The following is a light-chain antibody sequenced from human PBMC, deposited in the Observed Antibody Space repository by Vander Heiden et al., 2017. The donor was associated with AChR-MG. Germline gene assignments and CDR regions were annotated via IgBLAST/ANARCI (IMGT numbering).Light chain of an antibody. V-gene: IGKV3-20*01. CDR2: GTS. J-gene: IGKJ1*01. CDR1: QSVSSNY. CDR3: HQDSSSRS. Sequence: EIVLTQSPGTLSLSPGERATLACRATQSVSSNYLAWYQQKPGQAPRLLIYGTSSRATGIPERFSGDGSGTDFTLTISRLEPEDFAVYYCHQDSSSRSFGQGTRVEIK.